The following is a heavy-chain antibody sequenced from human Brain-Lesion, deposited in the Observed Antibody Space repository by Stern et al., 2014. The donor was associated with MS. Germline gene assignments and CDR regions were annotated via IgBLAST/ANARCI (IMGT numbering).Heavy chain of an antibody. Sequence: VQLVESGPGLVKPSETLSLTCTVSGGSISSSSYYWGWIRQPPGKGLEWIGRIYYSGSTYYNPSLKSRLTISVDTSTNQFSLKLSSVTAADTAVYYCARGTYYYDSDWGQGTLVTVSS. D-gene: IGHD3-22*01. CDR3: ARGTYYYDSD. CDR1: GGSISSSSYY. J-gene: IGHJ4*02. V-gene: IGHV4-39*01. CDR2: IYYSGST.